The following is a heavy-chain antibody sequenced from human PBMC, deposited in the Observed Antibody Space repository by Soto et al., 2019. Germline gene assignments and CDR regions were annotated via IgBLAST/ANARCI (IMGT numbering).Heavy chain of an antibody. CDR3: ATSQQWLVRRFDY. J-gene: IGHJ4*02. Sequence: GGSLRLSCAASGFTFSSYAMSWVRQAPGKGLEWVSAISGSGGSTYYADSVKGRFTISRDNSKNTLYLQMNSLRAEDTAVYYCATSQQWLVRRFDYWGQGTLVTVSS. CDR2: ISGSGGST. CDR1: GFTFSSYA. V-gene: IGHV3-23*01. D-gene: IGHD6-19*01.